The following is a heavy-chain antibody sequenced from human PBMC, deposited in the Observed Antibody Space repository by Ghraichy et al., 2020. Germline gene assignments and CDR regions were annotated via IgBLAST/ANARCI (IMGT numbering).Heavy chain of an antibody. CDR2: IGGSGTTT. Sequence: GGSLRLSCAASGFTFSSYAMSWVRQAPGKGLEWVSTIGGSGTTTYYANSVKGRFTISRDNSKNTLYLQMNSLRAEDTAVYFCAKAEHHYTDYYYFDYSGQRTMITV. CDR1: GFTFSSYA. D-gene: IGHD4-11*01. J-gene: IGHJ4*02. CDR3: AKAEHHYTDYYYFDY. V-gene: IGHV3-23*01.